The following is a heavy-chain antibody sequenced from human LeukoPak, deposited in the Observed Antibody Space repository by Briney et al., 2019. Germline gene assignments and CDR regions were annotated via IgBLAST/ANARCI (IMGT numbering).Heavy chain of an antibody. CDR3: ARDLYRIVVVPHYFDY. D-gene: IGHD3-22*01. CDR2: ISGSGGST. J-gene: IGHJ4*02. Sequence: GGSLRLSCAASGFTFSSYGMSWVRQAPGKGLEWVSVISGSGGSTYYADSVKGRLTISRDNSKNTLYLQMNSLRAEDTAVYYCARDLYRIVVVPHYFDYWGQGTLVTVSS. CDR1: GFTFSSYG. V-gene: IGHV3-23*01.